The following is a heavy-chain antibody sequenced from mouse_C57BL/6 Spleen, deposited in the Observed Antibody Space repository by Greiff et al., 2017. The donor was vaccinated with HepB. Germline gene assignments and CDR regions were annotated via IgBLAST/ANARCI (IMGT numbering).Heavy chain of an antibody. CDR3: TTERWFDY. J-gene: IGHJ2*01. D-gene: IGHD2-3*01. CDR2: IDPENGDT. Sequence: EVQLQQSGAELVRPGASVKLSCTASGFNIKDDYMHWVKQRPEQGLEWIGWIDPENGDTEYASKFQGKATITADTSSNTAYLQLSSLTSEDTAVYYCTTERWFDYWGQGTTLTVSS. CDR1: GFNIKDDY. V-gene: IGHV14-4*01.